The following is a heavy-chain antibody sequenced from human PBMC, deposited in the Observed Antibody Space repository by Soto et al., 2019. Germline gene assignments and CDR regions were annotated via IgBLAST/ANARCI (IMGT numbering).Heavy chain of an antibody. V-gene: IGHV3-23*01. Sequence: DVQLLESGGGLVQPGGSLRLSCAASGFTFRSYAMSWVRQAPGKGLEWVSGISGSGISTHYADSVKGRFTVSRDNSKNTLYLQMNSLRAEDTAVYSGAKDPVGPDWYFDLWGRGTLVTVSS. CDR1: GFTFRSYA. CDR3: AKDPVGPDWYFDL. J-gene: IGHJ2*01. CDR2: ISGSGIST.